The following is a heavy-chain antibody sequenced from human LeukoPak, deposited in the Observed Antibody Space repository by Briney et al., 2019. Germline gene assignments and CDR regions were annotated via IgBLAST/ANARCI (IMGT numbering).Heavy chain of an antibody. V-gene: IGHV3-21*01. CDR3: AKPGGFFGVVIVYYFDY. D-gene: IGHD3-3*01. CDR2: ISYSSSYI. Sequence: PGGSLRLSCAASGFTFSSYSMNWVRQAPGKGLEWVSSISYSSSYIYYADSVKGRFTISRDNSKNTLYLQMNSLRAEDTAVYYCAKPGGFFGVVIVYYFDYWGQGTLVTVSS. CDR1: GFTFSSYS. J-gene: IGHJ4*02.